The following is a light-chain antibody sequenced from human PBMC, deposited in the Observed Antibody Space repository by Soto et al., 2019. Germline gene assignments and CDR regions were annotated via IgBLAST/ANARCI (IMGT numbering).Light chain of an antibody. J-gene: IGLJ1*01. V-gene: IGLV2-23*01. CDR3: CSYAGSSTYV. CDR2: EGS. Sequence: QSALTQPASVSGSPGQSITISCTGTSSDVGNYNLVSWYQQRPGKAPKLMIYEGSKRPSGVSNRFSGSKSGNTASLTISGLQAEDEGDYYCCSYAGSSTYVFGTGTKVTVL. CDR1: SSDVGNYNL.